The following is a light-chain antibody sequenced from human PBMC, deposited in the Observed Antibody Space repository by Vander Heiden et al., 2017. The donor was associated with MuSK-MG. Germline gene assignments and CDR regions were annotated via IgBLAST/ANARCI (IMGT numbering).Light chain of an antibody. Sequence: IQMTPSPSTLSASVGGRLTITCRPSQSISSWLAWYQQKPGNAPKLLIYKASSLESGVPSRFSGSGSGTEFTLTISSLQPDDFATYYCQQYNSSPLTFGGGTKVEIK. V-gene: IGKV1-5*03. CDR3: QQYNSSPLT. J-gene: IGKJ4*01. CDR2: KAS. CDR1: QSISSW.